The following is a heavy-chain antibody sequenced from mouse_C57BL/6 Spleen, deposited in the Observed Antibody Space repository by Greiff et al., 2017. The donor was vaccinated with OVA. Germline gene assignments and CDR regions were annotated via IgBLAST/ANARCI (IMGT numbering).Heavy chain of an antibody. CDR2: INYDGSST. D-gene: IGHD4-1*01. Sequence: EVQLQQSEGGLVQPGSSMKLSCTASGFTFSDYYMAWVRQVPEKGLEWVANINYDGSSTYYLDSLKSRFIISRDNAKNILYLQMSSLKSEDTATYYCARGRTGTGFDYWGQGTTLTVSS. J-gene: IGHJ2*01. V-gene: IGHV5-16*01. CDR1: GFTFSDYY. CDR3: ARGRTGTGFDY.